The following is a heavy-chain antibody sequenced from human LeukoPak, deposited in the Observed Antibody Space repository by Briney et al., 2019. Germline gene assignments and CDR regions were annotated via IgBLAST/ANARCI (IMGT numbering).Heavy chain of an antibody. Sequence: GASVKVSCKASGYTFTSYGISWVRQAPGQGLEWMGWISAYNGNTNYAQKLQGRVTMTTDTSTSTAYMELRSLRSDDTAVYYCARDYFAYCGGDCYSYYYYYGMDVWGQGTTVTVSS. CDR2: ISAYNGNT. J-gene: IGHJ6*02. CDR3: ARDYFAYCGGDCYSYYYYYGMDV. V-gene: IGHV1-18*01. D-gene: IGHD2-21*02. CDR1: GYTFTSYG.